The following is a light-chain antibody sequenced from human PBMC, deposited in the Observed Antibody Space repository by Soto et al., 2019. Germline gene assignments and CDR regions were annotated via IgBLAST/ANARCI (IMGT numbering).Light chain of an antibody. J-gene: IGKJ1*01. Sequence: DIVMTQCPESLAATLGERATINGETRQTVFYSSTSKNYLAWYQQKPGQPPKLLSDWASTRESGVPDRGSGSGSWTDCTLTSSSLQAEDVAVYYCQQYYSTPRTFGQGTKVDIK. CDR2: WAS. CDR3: QQYYSTPRT. CDR1: QTVFYSSTSKNY. V-gene: IGKV4-1*01.